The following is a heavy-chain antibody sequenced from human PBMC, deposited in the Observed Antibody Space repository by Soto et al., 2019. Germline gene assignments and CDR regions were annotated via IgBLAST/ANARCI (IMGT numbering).Heavy chain of an antibody. CDR2: ISGSGGST. Sequence: ASVKVSCAASGFTFSSYAMSWVRQAPGKGLEWVSAISGSGGSTYYADSVKGRFTISRDNSKNTLYLQMNSLRAEDTAVYYCAKDTRITIFGVVGIDYWGQGTLVTVSS. J-gene: IGHJ4*02. V-gene: IGHV3-23*01. CDR1: GFTFSSYA. D-gene: IGHD3-3*01. CDR3: AKDTRITIFGVVGIDY.